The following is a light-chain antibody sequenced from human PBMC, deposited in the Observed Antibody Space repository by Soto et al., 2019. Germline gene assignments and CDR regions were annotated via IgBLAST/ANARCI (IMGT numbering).Light chain of an antibody. V-gene: IGKV3-11*01. J-gene: IGKJ4*01. CDR2: DAS. CDR1: QSVDKY. CDR3: QQRTNWPLT. Sequence: EIVLTQSPATLSFSPGERATLSCSASQSVDKYLVWYQQNPGQAPMLLIYDASRRATGIPARFSGSRSGTDFTPTINWLETEDFAVYYCQQRTNWPLTFGGGTKLEIK.